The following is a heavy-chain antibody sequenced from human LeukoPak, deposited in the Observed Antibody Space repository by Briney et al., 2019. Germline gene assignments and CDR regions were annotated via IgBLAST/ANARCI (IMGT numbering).Heavy chain of an antibody. J-gene: IGHJ4*02. CDR1: GFIFSISS. D-gene: IGHD3-10*01. CDR3: ARGGGSGLAY. CDR2: ISSSSTTI. Sequence: GGSLRLSCAASGFIFSISSMNWVRQAPGKGLEWVSFISSSSTTIYYVDTVKGRFTISRDYAKNSLYLQMNSLRDEDTAVYYCARGGGSGLAYWGQGTLVTVSS. V-gene: IGHV3-48*02.